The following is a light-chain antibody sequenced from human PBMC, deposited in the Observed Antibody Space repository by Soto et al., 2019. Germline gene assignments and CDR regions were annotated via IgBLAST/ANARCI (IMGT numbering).Light chain of an antibody. J-gene: IGKJ1*01. CDR2: GAS. V-gene: IGKV3-20*01. CDR1: QSVSSSY. CDR3: QQTIRT. Sequence: EIVLTQSPGTLSLSPGERATLSCRASQSVSSSYLAWYQQKPGQAPRLLIYGASSRATGIPDRFSGSGSGTDFTLTISRLEPEDFAVYYCQQTIRTFGQGTKVEI.